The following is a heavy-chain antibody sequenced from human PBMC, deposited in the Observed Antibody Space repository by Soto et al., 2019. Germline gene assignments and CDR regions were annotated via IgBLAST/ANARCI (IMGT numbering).Heavy chain of an antibody. CDR2: IYYSGST. J-gene: IGHJ4*02. Sequence: SETLSLTCTVSGGSISSYYWSWIRQPPGKGLEWIGHIYYSGSTNYNPSLKSRVTISVDTSKNQFSLKLSSVTAADTAVYYCARHSKNSSGWYYFDYWGQGTLVTVSS. V-gene: IGHV4-59*08. CDR3: ARHSKNSSGWYYFDY. CDR1: GGSISSYY. D-gene: IGHD6-19*01.